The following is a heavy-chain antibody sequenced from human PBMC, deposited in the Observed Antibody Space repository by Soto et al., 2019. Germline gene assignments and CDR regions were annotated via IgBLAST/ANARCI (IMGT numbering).Heavy chain of an antibody. D-gene: IGHD3-9*01. CDR2: IYYSGST. J-gene: IGHJ4*02. Sequence: SETLSLTCTVSGGSIGSYYWSWIRQPPGKGLEWIGYIYYSGSTNYNPSLKSRVTISVDTSKNQFSLKLSSVTAADTAVYYCARETGRYDILTGYSNHFDYWGQGTLVTSPQ. CDR3: ARETGRYDILTGYSNHFDY. CDR1: GGSIGSYY. V-gene: IGHV4-59*01.